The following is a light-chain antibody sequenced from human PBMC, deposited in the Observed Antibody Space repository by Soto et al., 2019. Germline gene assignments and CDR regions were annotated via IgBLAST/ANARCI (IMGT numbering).Light chain of an antibody. CDR1: QSVSSDY. CDR3: QHYGSSPRT. V-gene: IGKV3-20*01. Sequence: EIVLTQSPVTLSLSPGERATLSCRASQSVSSDYLAWYQLKPGQAPRLLIYGASSRATGIPDRFSGSGSGTDFTLTISRLDPEDFAVYFCQHYGSSPRTFGQGTKVDIK. CDR2: GAS. J-gene: IGKJ1*01.